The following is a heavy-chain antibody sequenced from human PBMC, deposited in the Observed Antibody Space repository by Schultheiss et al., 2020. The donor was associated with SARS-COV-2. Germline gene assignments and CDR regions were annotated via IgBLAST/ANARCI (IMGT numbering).Heavy chain of an antibody. J-gene: IGHJ3*02. CDR2: ISGDGGST. CDR1: GFTFDDYA. CDR3: AKDKYGDYDVGAFDI. D-gene: IGHD4-17*01. V-gene: IGHV3-43*02. Sequence: GESLKISCAASGFTFDDYAMHWVRQAPGKGLEWVSLISGDGGSTYYADSVKGRFTISRDNSKNSLYLQMNSLRTEDTALYYCAKDKYGDYDVGAFDIWGQGTMVTVSS.